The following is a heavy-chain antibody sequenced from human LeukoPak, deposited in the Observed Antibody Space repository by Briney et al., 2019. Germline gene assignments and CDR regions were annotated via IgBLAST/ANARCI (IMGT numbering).Heavy chain of an antibody. CDR2: AGWAGGTT. CDR3: VRGIGYGDY. CDR1: GFNFDRYT. Sequence: GGSLRLSCATSGFNFDRYTIHWVRQAPGKGLEWVSLAGWAGGTTFYSDSVRGRFTISRDNAKNALSLQMNSLRAEDTAVYYCVRGIGYGDYWGQGTPVTVSS. D-gene: IGHD3-3*01. J-gene: IGHJ4*02. V-gene: IGHV3-43*01.